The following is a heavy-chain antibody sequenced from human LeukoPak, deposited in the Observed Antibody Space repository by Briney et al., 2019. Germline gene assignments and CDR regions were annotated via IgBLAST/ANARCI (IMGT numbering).Heavy chain of an antibody. Sequence: SETLSLTCTVPGVSISSTTLYWGWVRQSPGKGLEWIGTIYYSGSTYYNPSLKSRVTISVDTSKNQFSLRLTSVTAADTAIYYCAGAPEGGSDWLSPFDYWGQGTLVTVSS. D-gene: IGHD3-9*01. V-gene: IGHV4-39*01. CDR3: AGAPEGGSDWLSPFDY. CDR1: GVSISSTTLY. J-gene: IGHJ4*02. CDR2: IYYSGST.